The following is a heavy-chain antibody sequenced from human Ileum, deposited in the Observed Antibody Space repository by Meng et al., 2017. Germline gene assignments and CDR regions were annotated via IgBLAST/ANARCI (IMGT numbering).Heavy chain of an antibody. Sequence: LLLQYSAPCMVKPSETQALTCAASVGAIKINNWWTWIRQPQGQGLEWIGEVYHSGSTHYTPSLQSRVTISIDNSKNRFSLSLNSVTAADTAIYYCARAYYVRYFDLWGRGTLVTVSS. CDR1: VGAIKINNW. D-gene: IGHD3-10*02. V-gene: IGHV4-4*02. CDR2: VYHSGST. CDR3: ARAYYVRYFDL. J-gene: IGHJ2*01.